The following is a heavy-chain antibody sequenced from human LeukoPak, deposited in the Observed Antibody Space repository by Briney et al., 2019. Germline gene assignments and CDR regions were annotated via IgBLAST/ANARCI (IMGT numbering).Heavy chain of an antibody. J-gene: IGHJ4*02. Sequence: ASVKVSCKASGYTFTGYYMHWVRQAPRQGLEWMGWINPNSGGTNYAQKFQGRVTMTRNTSISTAYMELSRLRSDDTAVYYCASHRSSGRKAYDEYWGQGTLVTVSS. CDR1: GYTFTGYY. V-gene: IGHV1-2*02. D-gene: IGHD1-26*01. CDR3: ASHRSSGRKAYDEY. CDR2: INPNSGGT.